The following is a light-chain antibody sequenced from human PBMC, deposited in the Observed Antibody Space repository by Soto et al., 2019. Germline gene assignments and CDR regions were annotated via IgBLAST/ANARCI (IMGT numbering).Light chain of an antibody. Sequence: ELVLTQSPATLSLSPGERATLSCRASQSLSTYLGWYQQKPGQAPRLLIYDASNRAAGIPARFSGSGSGTDFPLTSGSLEPEDYAIYYCHHAGTFGGGTKVDIK. CDR1: QSLSTY. CDR2: DAS. CDR3: HHAGT. V-gene: IGKV3-11*01. J-gene: IGKJ4*01.